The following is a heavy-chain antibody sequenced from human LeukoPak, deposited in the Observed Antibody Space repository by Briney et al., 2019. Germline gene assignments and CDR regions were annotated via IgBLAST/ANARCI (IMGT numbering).Heavy chain of an antibody. CDR3: AKARGATVNDPADY. D-gene: IGHD1-26*01. J-gene: IGHJ4*02. CDR1: VFTFSSYA. Sequence: GGSLRLSCAASVFTFSSYAMSWVRQAPGKRLEWVSAISGSGGSTYYADSVKGRFTISRDNSKNTLYLQMNSLRAEDTALYYCAKARGATVNDPADYWGQGILVTVSS. CDR2: ISGSGGST. V-gene: IGHV3-23*01.